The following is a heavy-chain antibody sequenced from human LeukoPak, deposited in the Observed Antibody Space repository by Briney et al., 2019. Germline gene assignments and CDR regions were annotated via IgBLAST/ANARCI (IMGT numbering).Heavy chain of an antibody. D-gene: IGHD3-10*01. CDR1: GFTFSSFT. J-gene: IGHJ4*02. V-gene: IGHV3-48*01. CDR3: ARDFYRGVDY. Sequence: PGGSLRLSCAASGFTFSSFTMNWVRPAPGKGLEWVSSITNSGTTIYYADSVKGRFTISRDNAKNSLYLQMNSLRAEDTAVFYCARDFYRGVDYWGQGTLVTVSS. CDR2: ITNSGTTI.